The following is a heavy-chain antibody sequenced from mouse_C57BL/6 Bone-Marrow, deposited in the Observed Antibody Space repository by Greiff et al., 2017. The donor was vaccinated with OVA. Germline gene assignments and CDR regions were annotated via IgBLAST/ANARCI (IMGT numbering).Heavy chain of an antibody. V-gene: IGHV5-4*03. CDR1: GFTFSSYA. D-gene: IGHD2-10*02. CDR3: ARYAGDAMDY. CDR2: ISDGGSYT. J-gene: IGHJ4*01. Sequence: EVMLVESGGGLVKPGGPLKLSCAASGFTFSSYAMSWVRQTPEKRLEWVATISDGGSYTYYPDNVKGRFTISRDNAKNNLYLQMSHLKSEDTAMYYCARYAGDAMDYWGQGTSVTVSS.